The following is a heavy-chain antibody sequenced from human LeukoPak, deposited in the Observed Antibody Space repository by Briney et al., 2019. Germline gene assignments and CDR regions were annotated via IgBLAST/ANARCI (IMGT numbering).Heavy chain of an antibody. V-gene: IGHV3-48*03. CDR1: GFTFSSYE. J-gene: IGHJ5*02. CDR3: AKEGYDFWTWYNWFDP. CDR2: ISSSGRTI. Sequence: GGSLRLSCAASGFTFSSYEFNWVRQAPWKGLEWVSYISSSGRTIFYADSVKGRFTISRDNAKNSLYLQMNSLRAEDTAVYYCAKEGYDFWTWYNWFDPWGQGTLVTVSS. D-gene: IGHD3-3*01.